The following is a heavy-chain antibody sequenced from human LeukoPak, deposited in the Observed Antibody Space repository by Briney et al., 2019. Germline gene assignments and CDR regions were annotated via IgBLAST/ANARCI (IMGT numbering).Heavy chain of an antibody. Sequence: GGSLRLSCAASGFTFSSYAMSWVRQAPGKGLEWVSAISGSGGSTYYADSVKGRFTISRGNSKNTLYLQMSSLRAEDTAVYYCASLWDSPYFDYWGQGTLVTVSS. J-gene: IGHJ4*02. CDR1: GFTFSSYA. CDR2: ISGSGGST. CDR3: ASLWDSPYFDY. D-gene: IGHD3-10*01. V-gene: IGHV3-23*01.